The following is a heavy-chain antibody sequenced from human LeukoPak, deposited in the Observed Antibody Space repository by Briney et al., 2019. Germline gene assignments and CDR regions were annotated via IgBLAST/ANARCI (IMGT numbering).Heavy chain of an antibody. V-gene: IGHV1-18*01. J-gene: IGHJ5*02. CDR2: ISAYNGNT. Sequence: ASVKVSCKASGYTFTSYGISWVRQAPGQGLEWMGWISAYNGNTNYAQKFQGRVTMTRDTSISTAYMELSRLRSDDTAVYYCASAYNWFDPWGQGTLVTVSS. CDR1: GYTFTSYG. CDR3: ASAYNWFDP.